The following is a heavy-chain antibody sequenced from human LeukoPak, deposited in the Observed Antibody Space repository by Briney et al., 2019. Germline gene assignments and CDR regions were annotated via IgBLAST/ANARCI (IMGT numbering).Heavy chain of an antibody. CDR3: ARDPSGGFGDYPLYYYYGMDV. CDR2: IYTSGST. CDR1: GGSISSYY. V-gene: IGHV4-4*07. J-gene: IGHJ6*02. Sequence: SETLSLTCTVSGGSISSYYWSWIRQPAGKGLEWIGRIYTSGSTNYSPSLKSRVTMSVDTSKNQYSLKLSSVTAADTAVYYCARDPSGGFGDYPLYYYYGMDVWVQGTTVTVSS. D-gene: IGHD4-17*01.